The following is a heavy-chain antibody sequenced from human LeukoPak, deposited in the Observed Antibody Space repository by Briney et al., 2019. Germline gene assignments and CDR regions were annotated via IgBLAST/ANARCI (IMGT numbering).Heavy chain of an antibody. CDR2: MNQTRGNT. V-gene: IGHV1-8*01. Sequence: GASVKVSFKASGYTFTSYDINWVRKATGQGLEWMGWMNQTRGNTDYANKFQSRVTMTRVTSIGTAYMELSSLRSEDTAVYYCARVYSYSSSWYYFGYWGQGTLVTVSS. CDR3: ARVYSYSSSWYYFGY. J-gene: IGHJ4*02. D-gene: IGHD6-13*01. CDR1: GYTFTSYD.